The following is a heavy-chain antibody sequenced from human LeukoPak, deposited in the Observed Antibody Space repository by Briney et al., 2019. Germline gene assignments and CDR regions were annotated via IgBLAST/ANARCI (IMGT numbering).Heavy chain of an antibody. D-gene: IGHD2-21*01. CDR2: ITGNSTKT. V-gene: IGHV3-23*01. Sequence: GGSLRLSCAASGFTFSTHAMSWVRQAPGQGLEWVSLITGNSTKTLYGDSVRGRFTISRDNSKNTLFLQMNSLRAEDAAIYYCARVASRAFDMWGQGTMVTVSS. J-gene: IGHJ3*02. CDR3: ARVASRAFDM. CDR1: GFTFSTHA.